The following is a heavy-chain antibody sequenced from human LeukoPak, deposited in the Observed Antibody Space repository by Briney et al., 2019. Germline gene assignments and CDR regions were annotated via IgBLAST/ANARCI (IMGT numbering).Heavy chain of an antibody. V-gene: IGHV3-23*01. CDR2: IGGGGTYT. D-gene: IGHD6-13*01. J-gene: IGHJ4*02. CDR1: GFTFSSYA. CDR3: AKDIGYSDWALDY. Sequence: PGRSLRLPCAASGFTFSSYAMSWVRQAPGKGLEWVSSIGGGGTYTYYADSVKGRFTISRNNFKNTLYLQMNSLRAEDTAVYFCAKDIGYSDWALDYWGRGTLVTVSS.